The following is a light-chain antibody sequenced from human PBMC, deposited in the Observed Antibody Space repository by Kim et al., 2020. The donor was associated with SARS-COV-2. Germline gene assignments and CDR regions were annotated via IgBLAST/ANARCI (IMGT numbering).Light chain of an antibody. CDR3: QQYGSSPPVT. CDR2: GAS. Sequence: PGEGATLSCSASHSVSSSYFAWYQQKPGQAPSLLIYGASSRATGIPDRFSGSGSGTDFTLTISRREPEDVAVYYCQQYGSSPPVTFGGGTKVDIK. V-gene: IGKV3-20*01. J-gene: IGKJ4*01. CDR1: HSVSSSY.